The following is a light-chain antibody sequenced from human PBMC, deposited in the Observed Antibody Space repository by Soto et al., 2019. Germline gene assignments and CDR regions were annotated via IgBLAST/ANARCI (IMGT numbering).Light chain of an antibody. CDR3: QQYDTSPWT. J-gene: IGKJ1*01. CDR2: GAS. V-gene: IGKV3-15*01. Sequence: EIVMTQSPATLSVSPGERATLSCRASQSVSSNLAWYQQKPGQAPRLLIYGASTRATGIPARFSGSGSGTEFTLTISSLQSEDFAVYYCQQYDTSPWTFGHGTTVEVK. CDR1: QSVSSN.